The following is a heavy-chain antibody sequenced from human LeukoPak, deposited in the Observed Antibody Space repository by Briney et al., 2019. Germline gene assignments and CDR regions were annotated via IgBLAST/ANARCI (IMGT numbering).Heavy chain of an antibody. CDR1: GDSISNYY. CDR3: ARDGVLRSGEVNV. Sequence: PSETLSLTCTVSGDSISNYYWSWIRQPAGKGLEWIGRIYTSGSTDYNPSLKSRVTMSVDTSKNQFSLKVNSVTAADTAVYYCARDGVLRSGEVNVWGKGTTVTVSS. D-gene: IGHD3-10*01. V-gene: IGHV4-4*07. CDR2: IYTSGST. J-gene: IGHJ6*04.